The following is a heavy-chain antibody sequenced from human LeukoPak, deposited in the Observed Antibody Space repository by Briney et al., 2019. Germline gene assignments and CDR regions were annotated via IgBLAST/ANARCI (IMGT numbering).Heavy chain of an antibody. CDR3: ASEPLIYYYGSGSYYPSYYFDY. CDR2: IYYSGST. J-gene: IGHJ4*02. CDR1: GGSISSYY. V-gene: IGHV4-59*01. Sequence: SETLSLTCTVSGGSISSYYWSWIRQPPGKGLEWIGYIYYSGSTNYNPSLTSRVTISVDTTKNQFSLKLSSVTAAATAVYYCASEPLIYYYGSGSYYPSYYFDYWGQGTLVTVSS. D-gene: IGHD3-10*01.